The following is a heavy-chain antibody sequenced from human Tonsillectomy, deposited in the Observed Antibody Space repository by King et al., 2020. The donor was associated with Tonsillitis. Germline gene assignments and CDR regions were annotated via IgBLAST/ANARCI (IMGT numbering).Heavy chain of an antibody. Sequence: QLVQSGGGLVQPGGSLRLSCAASGFTFSYFGMGWVRQAPGQGLEWVSVISGTGGGQYYDDSVKGRFTISRDNSKNTLYLQLKSLRAEDTAVYYCAKDPTAHAAYYYYAMDVWGQGTTVTVSS. CDR2: ISGTGGGQ. CDR3: AKDPTAHAAYYYYAMDV. CDR1: GFTFSYFG. J-gene: IGHJ6*02. V-gene: IGHV3-23*04.